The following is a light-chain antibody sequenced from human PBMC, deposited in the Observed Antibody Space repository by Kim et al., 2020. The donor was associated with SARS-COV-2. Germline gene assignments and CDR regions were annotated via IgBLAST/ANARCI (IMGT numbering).Light chain of an antibody. J-gene: IGKJ1*01. Sequence: EIAMTQSPGTLSVSPGERATLSCRASQTVSNKLAWYQYKRGQAPRLLIYDASTRATGIPARFSGSGSGTEFTLTISSLQSEDSAVYYCQQYNVWRTFGQETKVDIK. CDR3: QQYNVWRT. CDR2: DAS. V-gene: IGKV3-15*01. CDR1: QTVSNK.